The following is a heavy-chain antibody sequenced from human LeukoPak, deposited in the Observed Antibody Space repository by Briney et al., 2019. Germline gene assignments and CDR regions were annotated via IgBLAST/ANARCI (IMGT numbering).Heavy chain of an antibody. CDR3: ARGGSYYDFWSGYYDYYYYMDV. CDR2: IYYSGST. D-gene: IGHD3-3*01. V-gene: IGHV4-59*01. J-gene: IGHJ6*03. Sequence: KPSETLSLTCTVSGGSISSYYWTWIRQPPGKGLEWIGYIYYSGSTNYNPSLKSRVTISVDTSKNQFSLRLTSVTAADTAVYYCARGGSYYDFWSGYYDYYYYMDVWGKGTTVTVSS. CDR1: GGSISSYY.